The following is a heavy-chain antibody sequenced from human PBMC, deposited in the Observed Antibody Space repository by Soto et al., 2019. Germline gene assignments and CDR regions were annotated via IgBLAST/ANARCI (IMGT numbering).Heavy chain of an antibody. CDR2: ISSSSSYI. V-gene: IGHV3-21*01. CDR3: GLVFSGWGGGG. CDR1: GFTFSTYT. D-gene: IGHD6-25*01. Sequence: EVHLVESGGGLVKPGGSLRLSCAASGFTFSTYTMNWVRQAPGMGLEWVSSISSSSSYIYYADSVKGRFTISRDNAKTSLNRKRNSLRAGDTVVYCCGLVFSGWGGGGGGQGTTVTVSS. J-gene: IGHJ6*02.